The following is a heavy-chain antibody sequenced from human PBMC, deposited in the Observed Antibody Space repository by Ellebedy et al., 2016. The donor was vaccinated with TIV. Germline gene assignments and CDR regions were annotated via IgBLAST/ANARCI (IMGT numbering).Heavy chain of an antibody. D-gene: IGHD5-18*01. CDR2: IIPIFGTA. V-gene: IGHV1-69*13. CDR3: AREGIPGGYSYAS. CDR1: GGTFSSYA. Sequence: SVKVSXXASGGTFSSYAISWVRQAPGQGLEWMGGIIPIFGTANYAQKFQGRVTITADESTSTAYMELSSLRSEDTAVYYCAREGIPGGYSYASWGQGTLVTVSS. J-gene: IGHJ5*02.